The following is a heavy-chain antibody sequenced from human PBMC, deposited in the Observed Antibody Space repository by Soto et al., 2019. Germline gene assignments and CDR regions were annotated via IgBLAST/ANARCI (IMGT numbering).Heavy chain of an antibody. D-gene: IGHD6-19*01. V-gene: IGHV3-30*05. CDR1: GFTLSSYG. CDR2: ISYDGRNK. CDR3: AKDRAHSAVAAIAGGGGALDA. J-gene: IGHJ3*01. Sequence: QIQLVQSGGGGVQPGRSLRLSCAASGFTLSSYGMHWVRQAPGTGLEWVAAISYDGRNKWYMDSLEGRFTGSRDNSESTVGLQGDSRRPEATAMYCWAKDRAHSAVAAIAGGGGALDAWGQGTMVTVSS.